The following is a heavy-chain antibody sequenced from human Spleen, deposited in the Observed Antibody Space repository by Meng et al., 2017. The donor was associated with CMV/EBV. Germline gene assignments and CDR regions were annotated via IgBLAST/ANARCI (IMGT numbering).Heavy chain of an antibody. CDR2: ISYDGSNK. V-gene: IGHV3-30*04. J-gene: IGHJ6*02. D-gene: IGHD3-3*01. CDR3: AKDRAVLRFLDGMDV. Sequence: GGSLRLSCAASGFTFSSYAMHWVRQAPGKGLEWVAVISYDGSNKYYADSVKGRFTISRDNSKNTLYLQMNSLRAEDTAVYYCAKDRAVLRFLDGMDVWGQGTTVTVSS. CDR1: GFTFSSYA.